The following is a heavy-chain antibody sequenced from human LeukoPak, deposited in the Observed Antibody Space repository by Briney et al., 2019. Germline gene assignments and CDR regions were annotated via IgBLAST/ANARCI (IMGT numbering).Heavy chain of an antibody. D-gene: IGHD1-26*01. V-gene: IGHV3-30*04. CDR2: VSFDGRNK. CDR1: GFSLSSYA. Sequence: GGSLRLSCAASGFSLSSYAMHWVRQAPGKGLEWVSFVSFDGRNKNYADSVRGRFTISRDDSKNTLYLQMSSLRNEDMAVYFCARIVGHTRSEFWGQGTLVTVSS. J-gene: IGHJ4*02. CDR3: ARIVGHTRSEF.